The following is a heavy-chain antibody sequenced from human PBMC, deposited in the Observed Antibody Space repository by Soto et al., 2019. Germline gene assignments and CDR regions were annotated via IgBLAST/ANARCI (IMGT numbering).Heavy chain of an antibody. CDR1: GYTFTSYD. Sequence: ASVKVSCKASGYTFTSYDINWVRQPTGQGLEWMGWMNPNSGNTGYAQKFQGRVTMTRNTSISTAYMELSSLRSEDTAVYYCARGSQTYYDFWSGYYDFDYWGQGTLVTVSS. CDR2: MNPNSGNT. D-gene: IGHD3-3*01. CDR3: ARGSQTYYDFWSGYYDFDY. V-gene: IGHV1-8*01. J-gene: IGHJ4*02.